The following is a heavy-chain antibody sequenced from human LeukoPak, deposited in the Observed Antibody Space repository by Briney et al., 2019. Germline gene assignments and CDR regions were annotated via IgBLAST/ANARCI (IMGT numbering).Heavy chain of an antibody. CDR3: AKDVKRWFGELFGSPTSNWFDP. V-gene: IGHV3-7*03. CDR1: GFTFSSYW. J-gene: IGHJ5*02. CDR2: IKPDGSEK. D-gene: IGHD3-10*01. Sequence: PGGSLRLSCAASGFTFSSYWMSWVRQAPGKGLEWVANIKPDGSEKYYVDSVKGRFTISRDSSKNTMYLQMNSLRAEDTAVYYCAKDVKRWFGELFGSPTSNWFDPWGQGTLVTVSS.